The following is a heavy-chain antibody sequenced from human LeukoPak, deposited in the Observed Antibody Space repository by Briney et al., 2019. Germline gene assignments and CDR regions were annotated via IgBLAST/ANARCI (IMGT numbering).Heavy chain of an antibody. D-gene: IGHD3-22*01. CDR3: AGSDTIGYLPREWDYWYFDR. CDR1: GFTFSRYS. Sequence: GGSLRLSCAASGFTFSRYSMNWVRQAPGKGLEWVSSISIGNTYIYYADSVKGRFTISRDNAKNSLYLQLNSLRAEDTAVYYCAGSDTIGYLPREWDYWYFDRWGRGTLVTVSS. J-gene: IGHJ2*01. V-gene: IGHV3-21*03. CDR2: ISIGNTYI.